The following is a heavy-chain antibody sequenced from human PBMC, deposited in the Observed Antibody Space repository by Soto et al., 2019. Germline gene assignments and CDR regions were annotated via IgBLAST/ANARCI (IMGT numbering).Heavy chain of an antibody. CDR3: ARVGGQEQHVPEYYFDY. V-gene: IGHV1-2*02. CDR1: GYTFTGYY. CDR2: INPNSGGT. J-gene: IGHJ4*02. Sequence: QVQLVQSGAEVKKPGASVKVSCKASGYTFTGYYMHWVRQAPGQGLEWMGWINPNSGGTNYAQKFQGRVTMTRDTSISTAYMELSRLRSDDTAVYYCARVGGQEQHVPEYYFDYWGQGTLVTVSS. D-gene: IGHD6-6*01.